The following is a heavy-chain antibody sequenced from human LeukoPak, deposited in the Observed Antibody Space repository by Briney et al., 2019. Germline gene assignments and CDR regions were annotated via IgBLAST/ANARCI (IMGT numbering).Heavy chain of an antibody. CDR1: GYTFTNYY. CDR3: ARDPDYYGSGSYYNQGSSRWFDP. J-gene: IGHJ5*02. CDR2: INPNSGGT. D-gene: IGHD3-10*01. V-gene: IGHV1-2*02. Sequence: ASVKVSCKTSGYTFTNYYMHWVRQAPGQGLEWMGIINPNSGGTNYAQKFQGRVTMTRDTSIGTAYMELSRLRSDDTAVYYCARDPDYYGSGSYYNQGSSRWFDPWGQGTLVTVSS.